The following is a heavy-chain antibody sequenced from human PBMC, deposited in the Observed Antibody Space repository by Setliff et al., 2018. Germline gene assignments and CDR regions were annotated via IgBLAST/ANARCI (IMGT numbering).Heavy chain of an antibody. CDR3: ARLPPLHTPMALTFDY. CDR2: IYTSGST. CDR1: GGSISSDSYY. J-gene: IGHJ4*02. D-gene: IGHD5-18*01. Sequence: SETLSLTCTVSGGSISSDSYYWSWIRQPAGKALEWIGHIYTSGSTNYNPSLKSRVTISVDTSKNQFSLELRSVTAADTAVYYCARLPPLHTPMALTFDYWGQGILVTVSS. V-gene: IGHV4-61*09.